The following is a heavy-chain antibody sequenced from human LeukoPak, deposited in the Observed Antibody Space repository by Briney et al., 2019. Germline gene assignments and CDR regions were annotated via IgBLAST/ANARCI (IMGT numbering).Heavy chain of an antibody. Sequence: SETLSLTCTVSGGSISSYYWSWIRQPPGKGLEWIGYIYYSGNTNYNPSLKSRVTISVDTSKNQFSLKLSSVTAADTAVYYCARLPPEPDYYYYYYMDVWGKGTTVTVSS. CDR3: ARLPPEPDYYYYYYMDV. CDR2: IYYSGNT. D-gene: IGHD1-14*01. J-gene: IGHJ6*03. V-gene: IGHV4-59*08. CDR1: GGSISSYY.